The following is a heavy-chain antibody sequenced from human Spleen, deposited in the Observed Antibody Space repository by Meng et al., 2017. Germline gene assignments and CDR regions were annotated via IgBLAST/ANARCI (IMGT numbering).Heavy chain of an antibody. CDR3: ASYNSGWPQFDS. D-gene: IGHD6-19*01. V-gene: IGHV4-4*02. CDR2: IYHSGST. J-gene: IGHJ4*02. Sequence: QVQLQEAGPGLVKPSGPLSLTCAVSGGSISTTKWWNWVRQTPGKGLEWVGEIYHSGSTNYNPSLKSRVTMSVDKSKNQFSLKLTSVTAADTAVYYCASYNSGWPQFDSWGQGILVTVSS. CDR1: GGSISTTKW.